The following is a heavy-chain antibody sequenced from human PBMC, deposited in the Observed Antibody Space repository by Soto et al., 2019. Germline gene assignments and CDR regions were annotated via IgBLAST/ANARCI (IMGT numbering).Heavy chain of an antibody. D-gene: IGHD3-22*01. J-gene: IGHJ4*02. CDR1: GGTFSRHA. CDR2: IIPIFGTA. V-gene: IGHV1-69*01. Sequence: QVQLVQSGAEVRKPGSSVKVSCKASGGTFSRHAISWVRQAPGQGLEWMVGIIPIFGTANHPQKFLGSVTIIADESTSTVYMELSSLRSEDTAMYYCARGWGYDSNDYYYAYWGQGTLVIVSS. CDR3: ARGWGYDSNDYYYAY.